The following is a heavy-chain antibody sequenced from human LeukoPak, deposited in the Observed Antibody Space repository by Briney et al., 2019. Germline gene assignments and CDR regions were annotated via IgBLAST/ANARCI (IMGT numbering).Heavy chain of an antibody. V-gene: IGHV4-30-2*01. CDR2: IYHSGST. CDR1: GGSIGSGGYY. J-gene: IGHJ4*02. Sequence: SQTLSLTCTVSGGSIGSGGYYWSWIRQPPGKGLEWIGYIYHSGSTYYNPSLKSRVTISVDRSKNQFSLKLNSVTAADTAVYYCARDGRITGFDYWGQGTLVTVSS. CDR3: ARDGRITGFDY. D-gene: IGHD1-14*01.